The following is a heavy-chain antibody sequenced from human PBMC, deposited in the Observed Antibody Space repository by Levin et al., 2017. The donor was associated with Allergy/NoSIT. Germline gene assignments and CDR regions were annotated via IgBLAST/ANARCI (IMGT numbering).Heavy chain of an antibody. CDR2: INHSGSA. Sequence: GSLRLSCAVYGGSFSGYYWSWVRQPPGKGLEWIGEINHSGSANHNPSLKSRVTISVGTSKNQFSLKLNSVTAADTAVYYCARGGYCSRGSCYSRILGFDYWGQGTLVTVSS. CDR3: ARGGYCSRGSCYSRILGFDY. CDR1: GGSFSGYY. J-gene: IGHJ4*02. V-gene: IGHV4-34*01. D-gene: IGHD2-15*01.